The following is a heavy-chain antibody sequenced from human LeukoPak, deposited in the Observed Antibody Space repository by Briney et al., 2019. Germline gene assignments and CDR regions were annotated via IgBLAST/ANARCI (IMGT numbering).Heavy chain of an antibody. D-gene: IGHD1-26*01. J-gene: IGHJ3*02. Sequence: SETLSLTCTVSGGSVSSGSYYWSWIRQPPGKGLEWIGYIYYSGSTNYNPSLKSRVTISVDTSKNQFSLKLSSVIAADTAVYYCARALGATGAFDIRGQGTMVTVSS. CDR1: GGSVSSGSYY. V-gene: IGHV4-61*01. CDR3: ARALGATGAFDI. CDR2: IYYSGST.